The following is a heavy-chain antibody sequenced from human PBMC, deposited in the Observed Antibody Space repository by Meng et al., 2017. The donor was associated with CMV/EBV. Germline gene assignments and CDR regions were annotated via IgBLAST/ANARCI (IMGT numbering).Heavy chain of an antibody. CDR1: GYTFTGYY. D-gene: IGHD2-2*02. V-gene: IGHV1-2*02. CDR3: ARGPVVPAAIRYRKNWFDP. J-gene: IGHJ5*02. Sequence: ASVKVSCKASGYTFTGYYMHWVRQAPGQGLEWMGWINPNSGGTNYAQKFQGRVTMTRNTSISTAYMELSSLRSEDTAVYYCARGPVVPAAIRYRKNWFDPWGQGTLVTVSS. CDR2: INPNSGGT.